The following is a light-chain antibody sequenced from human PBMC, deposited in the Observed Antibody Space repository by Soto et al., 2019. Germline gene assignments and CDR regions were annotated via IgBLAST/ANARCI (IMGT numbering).Light chain of an antibody. J-gene: IGKJ5*01. CDR1: QSVSSY. Sequence: EIVLTQSPGTLSLSPGKRATLSCRASQSVSSYLAWYQQKPGQAPRLLIYDTSNRATGVPARFSGSGSGTDFTLTISSLEPEDCAIYYCQQRQYWPPITFGQGTRLEIK. V-gene: IGKV3-11*01. CDR3: QQRQYWPPIT. CDR2: DTS.